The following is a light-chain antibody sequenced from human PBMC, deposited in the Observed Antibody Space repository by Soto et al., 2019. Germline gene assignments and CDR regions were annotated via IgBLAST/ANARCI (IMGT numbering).Light chain of an antibody. J-gene: IGKJ1*01. CDR2: DAS. CDR3: QQYNSYWGT. Sequence: DIQMTQSPSTLSASVGDRVTITCRASQSISSWLAWYQQKQGKAPKLLIYDASSLESGVPSRFSGSGSGTEFTLTISSLQPDDFATYYCQQYNSYWGTFGQGTMVDIK. V-gene: IGKV1-5*01. CDR1: QSISSW.